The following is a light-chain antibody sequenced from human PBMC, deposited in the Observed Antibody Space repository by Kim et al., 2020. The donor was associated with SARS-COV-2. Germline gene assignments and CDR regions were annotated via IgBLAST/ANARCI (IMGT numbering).Light chain of an antibody. CDR2: GAS. V-gene: IGKV3-20*01. CDR3: QQHGSSTWT. J-gene: IGKJ1*01. Sequence: ENVLTQSPGTLSLSPGERATLSCRASQSLSSSYLGWYQQKPGQAPRLLIYGASSRATGIPDRFSGSGSGTDFTLTISRLEPEDFAVYYCQQHGSSTWTFGQGTKVDIK. CDR1: QSLSSSY.